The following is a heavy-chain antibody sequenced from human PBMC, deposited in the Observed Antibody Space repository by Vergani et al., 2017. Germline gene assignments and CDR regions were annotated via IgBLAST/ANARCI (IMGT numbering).Heavy chain of an antibody. CDR2: IKQDGSEK. J-gene: IGHJ6*03. CDR1: GSSFSSYC. Sequence: EVHLVESGGGLVHLGGSRRPSFAPPGSSFSSYCMTWVGQAPGKGLEWVANIKQDGSEKYYVDAVMGRFTISRENAKNSLYLRMNSLRAKDTAVYYCATSSTSHYYMDVWGKGTTVTVSS. V-gene: IGHV3-7*01. D-gene: IGHD2-2*01. CDR3: ATSSTSHYYMDV.